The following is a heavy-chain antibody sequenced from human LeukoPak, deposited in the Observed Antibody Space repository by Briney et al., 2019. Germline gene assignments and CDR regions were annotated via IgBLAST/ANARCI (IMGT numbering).Heavy chain of an antibody. CDR1: GFTVSSNY. CDR2: FYSCGST. Sequence: GGSLRLYCAASGFTVSSNYTRCVLQAPVEGLICISVFYSCGSTYYAVSVKGRFNISRHNSKNTLYLQMNSLRAEDTAVYDCAAGASGWFGELLTSFDFGGQGTLVTVSS. J-gene: IGHJ4*02. D-gene: IGHD3-10*01. CDR3: AAGASGWFGELLTSFDF. V-gene: IGHV3-66*03.